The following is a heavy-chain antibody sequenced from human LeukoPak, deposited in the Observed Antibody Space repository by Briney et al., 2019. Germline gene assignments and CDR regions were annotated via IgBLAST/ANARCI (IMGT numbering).Heavy chain of an antibody. V-gene: IGHV3-43D*03. CDR1: GFTFDDYA. CDR3: ARDSSSSAYYYMDV. J-gene: IGHJ6*03. CDR2: ISWDGGST. Sequence: PGGSLRLSCAASGFTFDDYAMHWVRQAPGKGLEWVSLISWDGGSTYYADSVKGRFTISRDNSKNSLYLQMNSLRAEDTALYYCARDSSSSAYYYMDVWGKGTTVTVSS. D-gene: IGHD6-6*01.